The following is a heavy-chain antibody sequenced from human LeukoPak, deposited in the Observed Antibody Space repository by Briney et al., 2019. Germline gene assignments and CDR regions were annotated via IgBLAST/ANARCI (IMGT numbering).Heavy chain of an antibody. Sequence: GRSLRLSFAASGFTFSSYGMHWVRQAPGKGLEWVAVISYDGSNKYYADSVKGRFTISRDNSKNTLYLQMNSLRAEDTAVYYCARGPKYDFWSGYPFDYWGQGTLVTVSS. CDR2: ISYDGSNK. D-gene: IGHD3-3*01. CDR3: ARGPKYDFWSGYPFDY. J-gene: IGHJ4*02. V-gene: IGHV3-30*03. CDR1: GFTFSSYG.